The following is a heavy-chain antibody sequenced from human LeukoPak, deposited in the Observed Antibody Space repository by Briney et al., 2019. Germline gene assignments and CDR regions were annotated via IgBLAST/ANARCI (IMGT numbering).Heavy chain of an antibody. V-gene: IGHV1-24*01. J-gene: IGHJ4*02. CDR1: GYTLTELS. CDR2: FDPEDGET. D-gene: IGHD3-9*01. CDR3: ATAGPVRYFDRLLDY. Sequence: ASVKVSCKVSGYTLTELSMHWVRQAPGKGLEWMGGFDPEDGETIYAQKFQGRVTMTEDTSTDTAYMELSSLRSEDTAVYYCATAGPVRYFDRLLDYWGQGTLVTVSS.